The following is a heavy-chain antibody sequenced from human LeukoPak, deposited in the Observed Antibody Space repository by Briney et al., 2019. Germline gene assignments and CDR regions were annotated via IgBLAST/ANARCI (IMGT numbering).Heavy chain of an antibody. V-gene: IGHV4-59*01. CDR1: GGSITNYY. Sequence: SETLSLTCTVSGGSITNYYWSWIRQPPGKGLEWIGYIYYSGSTNYNPSLESRVTLSVDTSRNQFSLSLRSMTAADTAVYYCARTEPSGTTSHWGQGTLVTVSS. J-gene: IGHJ4*02. CDR3: ARTEPSGTTSH. CDR2: IYYSGST. D-gene: IGHD1-1*01.